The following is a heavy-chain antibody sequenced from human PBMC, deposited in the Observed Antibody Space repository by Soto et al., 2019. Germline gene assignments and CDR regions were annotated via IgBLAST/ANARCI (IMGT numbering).Heavy chain of an antibody. V-gene: IGHV1-2*02. CDR1: GFTDYY. Sequence: ASVKVSCKASGFTDYYIHWVRQAPGQGLEWLGWVNPSSGGTNYAQKLQGRVAMTRDTFISTAYMELSRLQSDDTAVYYCAREGSADYGSYGVDVWGQGTTVTVSS. CDR2: VNPSSGGT. CDR3: AREGSADYGSYGVDV. J-gene: IGHJ6*02. D-gene: IGHD4-17*01.